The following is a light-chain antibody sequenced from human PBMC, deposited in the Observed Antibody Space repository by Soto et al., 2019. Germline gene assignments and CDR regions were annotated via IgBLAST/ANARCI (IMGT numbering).Light chain of an antibody. CDR3: CSYAGSSTYV. CDR1: SGDVGAYNY. Sequence: QSVLTQPASVSESPGQSITISCTGTSGDVGAYNYVSWYQQHPGKAPKLMIYDVSNRPSGVSNRFSGSKSGNTASLTISGLQAEDEADYYCCSYAGSSTYVFGTGTKVTVL. CDR2: DVS. J-gene: IGLJ1*01. V-gene: IGLV2-14*01.